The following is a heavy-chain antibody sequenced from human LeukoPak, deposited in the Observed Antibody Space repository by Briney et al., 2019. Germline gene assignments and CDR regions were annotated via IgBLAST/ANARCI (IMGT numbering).Heavy chain of an antibody. J-gene: IGHJ5*02. V-gene: IGHV4-39*01. Sequence: SETLSLTCTVSGGSISSSSYYWGWIRQPPGKGLEWIGSIYYSGSTYYNPSIKSRVNISVDTSKTQFSLKLSSVTAADTAVYYCAGLWFGELLYNWFDPWGQGTLVTVSS. D-gene: IGHD3-10*01. CDR2: IYYSGST. CDR1: GGSISSSSYY. CDR3: AGLWFGELLYNWFDP.